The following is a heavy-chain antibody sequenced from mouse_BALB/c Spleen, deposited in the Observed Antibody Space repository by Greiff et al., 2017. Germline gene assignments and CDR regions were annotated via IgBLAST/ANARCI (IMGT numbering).Heavy chain of an antibody. V-gene: IGHV5-12-2*01. D-gene: IGHD2-1*01. Sequence: EVKLVESGGGLVQPGGSLKLSCAASGFTFSSYTMSWVRQTPEKRLEWVAYISNGGGSTYSPDTVKGRFTISRDNAKNTLYLQMSSLKSEDTAMYYCARRGYGNYGYAMDYWGQGTSVTVSS. CDR3: ARRGYGNYGYAMDY. CDR2: ISNGGGST. J-gene: IGHJ4*01. CDR1: GFTFSSYT.